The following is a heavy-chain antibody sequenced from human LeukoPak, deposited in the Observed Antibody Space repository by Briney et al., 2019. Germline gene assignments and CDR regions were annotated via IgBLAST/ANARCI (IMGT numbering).Heavy chain of an antibody. CDR2: IRYDGSNK. CDR1: GFTFSSYG. D-gene: IGHD3-10*01. CDR3: AKDGSGGSGSYSAPTPPGLIDY. J-gene: IGHJ4*02. V-gene: IGHV3-30*02. Sequence: TGGSLRLSCAASGFTFSSYGMHWVRQAPGKGLEWVAFIRYDGSNKYYADSVKGRFTISRDNSKNTLYLQMNSLRAEDTAVYYCAKDGSGGSGSYSAPTPPGLIDYWGQGTLVTVSS.